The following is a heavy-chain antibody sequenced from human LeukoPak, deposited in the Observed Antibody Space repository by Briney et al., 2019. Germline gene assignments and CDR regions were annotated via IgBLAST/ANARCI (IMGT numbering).Heavy chain of an antibody. CDR2: VSTDSGNS. CDR3: ARGVSRDVDY. J-gene: IGHJ4*02. D-gene: IGHD2-21*02. CDR1: GYTFTNYD. Sequence: GASVKVSCKASGYTFTNYDINWVRQATGQGLEWLGWVSTDSGNSDSAQKFQGRITLTRDTSISTVFLELRNLRSDDTAVYYCARGVSRDVDYWGQGTLVTVSS. V-gene: IGHV1-8*02.